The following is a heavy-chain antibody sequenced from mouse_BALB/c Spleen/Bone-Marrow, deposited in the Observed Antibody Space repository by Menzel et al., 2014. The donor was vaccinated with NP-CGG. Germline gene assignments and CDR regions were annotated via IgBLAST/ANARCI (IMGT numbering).Heavy chain of an antibody. CDR1: GYTFTDYW. V-gene: IGHV1-69*01. D-gene: IGHD4-1*01. CDR2: IDTSDSYA. J-gene: IGHJ1*01. CDR3: ARGTGWYFDV. Sequence: VKLVESGAELVMPGASVKMSCKASGYTFTDYWMHWVKQRPGQGLEWIGAIDTSDSYASYNQKFKGKATLTVDESSSTAYMQLSSLTSEDSAVYYCARGTGWYFDVWGAGPPATVSS.